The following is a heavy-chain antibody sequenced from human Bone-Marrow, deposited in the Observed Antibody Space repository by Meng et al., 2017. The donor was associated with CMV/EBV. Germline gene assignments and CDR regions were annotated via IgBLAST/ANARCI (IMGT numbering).Heavy chain of an antibody. D-gene: IGHD6-6*01. J-gene: IGHJ4*02. CDR1: GFTFSSYW. V-gene: IGHV3-21*01. Sequence: GESLKISCAASGFTFSSYWMHWVRQAPGKGLEWVSSISSSSSYIYYADSVKGRFTISRDNAKNSLYLQMNSLRAEDTAVYYCAREVYVDYWGQGTLVTVSS. CDR2: ISSSSSYI. CDR3: AREVYVDY.